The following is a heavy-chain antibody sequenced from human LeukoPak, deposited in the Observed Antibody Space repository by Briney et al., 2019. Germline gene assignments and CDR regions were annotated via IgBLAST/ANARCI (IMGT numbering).Heavy chain of an antibody. J-gene: IGHJ4*02. V-gene: IGHV3-23*01. Sequence: AGGSLRLSCVAPGITFSNYAMSWVRQAPGKGLEWVSAITSSGDSTFYAESVKGRFTLSRDNSKNTLYLQMNSLRAEDTAVYYCAKDLLGYNSLDFDYWGQGTLVTVSS. CDR1: GITFSNYA. CDR2: ITSSGDST. CDR3: AKDLLGYNSLDFDY. D-gene: IGHD5-24*01.